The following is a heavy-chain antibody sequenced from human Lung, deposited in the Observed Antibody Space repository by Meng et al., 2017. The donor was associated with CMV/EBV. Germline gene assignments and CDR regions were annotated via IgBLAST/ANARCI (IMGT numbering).Heavy chain of an antibody. CDR2: IKQDGSEK. Sequence: GEXXKISCAASGFTFSSYWMSWVRQAPGKGLEWVANIKQDGSEKYYVDSVKGRFTISRDNAKNSLYLQMNSLRAEDTAVYYCARGMRVGAITYYYYGMDVXGQGXTVTVSS. D-gene: IGHD1-26*01. CDR1: GFTFSSYW. CDR3: ARGMRVGAITYYYYGMDV. V-gene: IGHV3-7*01. J-gene: IGHJ6*02.